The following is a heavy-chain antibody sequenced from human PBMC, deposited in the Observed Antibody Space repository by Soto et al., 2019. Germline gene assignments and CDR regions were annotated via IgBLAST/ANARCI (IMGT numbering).Heavy chain of an antibody. J-gene: IGHJ6*02. V-gene: IGHV3-30*18. D-gene: IGHD2-2*01. CDR3: AKDLEGYCTTTSCYTYFGLDV. CDR1: GFTFSSYV. CDR2: ISYDGSNK. Sequence: LRLSCAASGFTFSSYVMHWVRQAPGKGLEWVAVISYDGSNKYYADSVKGRFTISRDNSKHTLYLQMNSLRPEDTAVYYCAKDLEGYCTTTSCYTYFGLDVWGQGTTVTVSS.